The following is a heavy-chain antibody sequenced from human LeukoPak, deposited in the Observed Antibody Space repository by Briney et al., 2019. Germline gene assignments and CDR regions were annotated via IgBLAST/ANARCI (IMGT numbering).Heavy chain of an antibody. CDR3: KKNTAYEILTGHTEGYFDY. CDR2: ISSSSSYI. Sequence: GGSLRLSCAASGCTFSSYSMNWVRQAPGKGLEWVSSISSSSSYIYYADSVKGRFTISRDNAKNSLYLQMNSLRAEDTAVYFFKKNTAYEILTGHTEGYFDYWGQGTLVTVSS. CDR1: GCTFSSYS. V-gene: IGHV3-21*01. J-gene: IGHJ4*02. D-gene: IGHD3-9*01.